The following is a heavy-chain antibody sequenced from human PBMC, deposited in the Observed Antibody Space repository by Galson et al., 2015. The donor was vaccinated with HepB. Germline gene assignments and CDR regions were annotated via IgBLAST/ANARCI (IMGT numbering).Heavy chain of an antibody. Sequence: SLRLSCAASGFTFSSYDMHWVRQATGKGLEWVSAIGTAGGTYYPGSVKGRFTISRENAKNSLYLQMNSLRAGDTAVYYCARGPLTMVRGVINFFDYWGQGTLVTVSS. CDR3: ARGPLTMVRGVINFFDY. J-gene: IGHJ4*02. CDR1: GFTFSSYD. CDR2: IGTAGGT. V-gene: IGHV3-13*01. D-gene: IGHD3-10*01.